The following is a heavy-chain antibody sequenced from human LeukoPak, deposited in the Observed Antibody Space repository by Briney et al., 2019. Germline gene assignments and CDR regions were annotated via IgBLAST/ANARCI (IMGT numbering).Heavy chain of an antibody. J-gene: IGHJ4*02. CDR1: GFTFSSYW. CDR2: INSEGTTI. V-gene: IGHV3-74*01. D-gene: IGHD2-2*01. CDR3: ASVDCSSSSCYSLGFDY. Sequence: GGSLRLSCAASGFTFSSYWMHWVRQAPGKGLVWVSRINSEGTTITYADSVKGRFTISRDNAENSLYLQMNSLRAEDSAVYYCASVDCSSSSCYSLGFDYWGQGTQVTVSS.